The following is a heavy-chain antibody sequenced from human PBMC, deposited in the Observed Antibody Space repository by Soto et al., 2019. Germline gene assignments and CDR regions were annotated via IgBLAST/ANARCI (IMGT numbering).Heavy chain of an antibody. CDR1: GGSFSGYY. D-gene: IGHD4-4*01. V-gene: IGHV4-34*01. CDR3: ARGKYSSPRGGLDV. Sequence: SETLSLTCAIYGGSFSGYYWSWLRQPPGKGLEWIGEINHSGSTRYSPPFQGQVTISADKSIQTAYLQWGSLKASDSALYYCARGKYSSPRGGLDVWGQGTPVTVSS. J-gene: IGHJ6*02. CDR2: INHSGST.